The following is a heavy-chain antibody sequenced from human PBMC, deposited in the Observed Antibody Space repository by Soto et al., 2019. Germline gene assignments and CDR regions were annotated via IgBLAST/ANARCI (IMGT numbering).Heavy chain of an antibody. V-gene: IGHV4-31*03. J-gene: IGHJ4*02. CDR1: GGSVSSGAYY. CDR3: ARAPDGTVAFDV. D-gene: IGHD1-1*01. Sequence: SETLSLTYTVSGGSVSSGAYYWSWIPQHPGKGLEWIGYIYYRGGTYYNPSLRGRITISSDTSKNQFSLKLSSVTAADTAVYYCARAPDGTVAFDVWGQGTLVTVSS. CDR2: IYYRGGT.